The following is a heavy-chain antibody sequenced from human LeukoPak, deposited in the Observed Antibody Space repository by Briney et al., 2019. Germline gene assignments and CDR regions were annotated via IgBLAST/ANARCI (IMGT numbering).Heavy chain of an antibody. J-gene: IGHJ4*02. CDR1: GFTVSSNY. CDR2: IYSGGST. V-gene: IGHV3-66*02. Sequence: GGSLRLSCAASGFTVSSNYMGWVRQAPGKGLEWLSIIYSGGSTYYADSVKGRFTISRDNSKNTLYLQMNSLSAEDTAVYYCARDEWELLRAYWGQGTLVTVSS. CDR3: ARDEWELLRAY. D-gene: IGHD1-26*01.